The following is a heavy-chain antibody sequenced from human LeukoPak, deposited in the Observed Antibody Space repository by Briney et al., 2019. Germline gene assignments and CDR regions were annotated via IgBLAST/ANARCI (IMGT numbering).Heavy chain of an antibody. J-gene: IGHJ4*02. CDR1: GYTFTSYD. D-gene: IGHD3-3*01. V-gene: IGHV1-8*01. CDR3: ARHSTYYDFWSGYYSGGGFDY. Sequence: ASVKVSCKASGYTFTSYDINWVRQATGQGLEWMGWMNPNSGNTGYAQKFQGRVTMTRNTSISKAYMELSSLRSEDTAVYYCARHSTYYDFWSGYYSGGGFDYWGQGTLVTVSS. CDR2: MNPNSGNT.